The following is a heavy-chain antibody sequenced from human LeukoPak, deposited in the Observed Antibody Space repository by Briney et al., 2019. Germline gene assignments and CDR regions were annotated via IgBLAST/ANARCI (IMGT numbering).Heavy chain of an antibody. CDR2: ISSSSSTI. J-gene: IGHJ4*02. V-gene: IGHV3-48*01. CDR1: GLTFSTNW. D-gene: IGHD5-12*01. Sequence: GGSLRLSCAASGLTFSTNWMSWVRQAPGKGLEWVSYISSSSSTIYYADSVKGRLTISRDNAKNSLYLQMNGLIPEDTAVYYCAQSVASDAYWGQGTLVTVSS. CDR3: AQSVASDAY.